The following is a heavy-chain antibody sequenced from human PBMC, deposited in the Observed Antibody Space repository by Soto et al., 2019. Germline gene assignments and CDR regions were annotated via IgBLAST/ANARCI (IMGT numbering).Heavy chain of an antibody. CDR1: GGTFSSYT. CDR3: ARGRALYYYYGMDV. CDR2: IIPIFGTA. V-gene: IGHV1-69*13. J-gene: IGHJ6*02. Sequence: SVKVSCKASGGTFSSYTIGWVRQAPGQGLEWMGRIIPIFGTANYAQKFQGRVTITADESTSTAYMELSSLRSEDTAVYYCARGRALYYYYGMDVWGQGTTVTVSS.